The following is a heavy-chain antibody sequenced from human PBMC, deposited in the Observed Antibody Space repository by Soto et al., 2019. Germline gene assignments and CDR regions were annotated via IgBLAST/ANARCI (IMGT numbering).Heavy chain of an antibody. CDR3: ATTKSYYTTLDS. CDR1: GYTFTSYG. V-gene: IGHV1-24*01. CDR2: FDPEDGET. J-gene: IGHJ4*02. D-gene: IGHD3-10*01. Sequence: ASVKVSCKASGYTFTSYGINWVRQAPGKGLEWMGGFDPEDGETIYAQKFQGRVTMTEDTSTDTAYMELSSLRSEDPAVYYCATTKSYYTTLDSWGQGTLVTVSS.